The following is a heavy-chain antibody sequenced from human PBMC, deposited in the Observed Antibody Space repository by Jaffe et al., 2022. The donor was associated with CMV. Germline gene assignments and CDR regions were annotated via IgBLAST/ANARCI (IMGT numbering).Heavy chain of an antibody. J-gene: IGHJ4*02. V-gene: IGHV1-2*02. CDR2: IHTNSGGT. D-gene: IGHD6-13*01. CDR3: ARVPQGIRQQVID. Sequence: QVQLVQSGAEVKKPGASVKVSCKASGYTFTDYYIHWVRQAPGQGLEWMGWIHTNSGGTAYAEKFQDRVTMTRDTSITTAHMELSSLTSDDTAMYYCARVPQGIRQQVIDWGQGTLVTVSS. CDR1: GYTFTDYY.